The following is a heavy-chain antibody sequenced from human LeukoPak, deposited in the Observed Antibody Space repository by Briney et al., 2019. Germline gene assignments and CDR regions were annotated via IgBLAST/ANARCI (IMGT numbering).Heavy chain of an antibody. D-gene: IGHD2-15*01. V-gene: IGHV1-69*01. J-gene: IGHJ1*01. CDR3: ARAPYCSGGSCYSILYFQH. CDR2: IIPIFGTA. Sequence: SVKVSCKASGGTFGSYAISWVRQAPGQGLEWMGGIIPIFGTANYAQKFQGRVTITADESTSTAYMELSSLRSEDTAVYYCARAPYCSGGSCYSILYFQHWGQGTLVTVSS. CDR1: GGTFGSYA.